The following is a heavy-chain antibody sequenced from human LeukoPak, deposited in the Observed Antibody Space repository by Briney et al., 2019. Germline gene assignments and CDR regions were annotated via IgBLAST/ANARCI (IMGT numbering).Heavy chain of an antibody. CDR3: ARGVYIAAAQYGY. CDR2: IYYSGTT. CDR1: GGSISIYY. D-gene: IGHD6-13*01. J-gene: IGHJ4*02. V-gene: IGHV4-59*01. Sequence: PSETLSLTCTVSGGSISIYYWSWIRQPLGKGLEWIGYIYYSGTTNYNPSLKSRVTISVDTSKNQFSLKLSSVTAADTAVYYCARGVYIAAAQYGYWGQGTLVTVSS.